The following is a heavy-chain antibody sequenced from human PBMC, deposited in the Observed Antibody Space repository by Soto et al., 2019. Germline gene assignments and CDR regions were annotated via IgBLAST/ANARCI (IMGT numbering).Heavy chain of an antibody. D-gene: IGHD5-12*01. CDR2: ISSSRGGEHT. CDR3: AKSPYSKSWHIDY. J-gene: IGHJ4*02. Sequence: GGSLRLSCTASGFTFSDYAMSWVRQAPGKGLEWVSDISSSRGGEHTYYIDSVKGRFTISRDNSKSMLYLQMNSLRVEDRAVYYCAKSPYSKSWHIDYWGQGTLVTVSS. V-gene: IGHV3-23*01. CDR1: GFTFSDYA.